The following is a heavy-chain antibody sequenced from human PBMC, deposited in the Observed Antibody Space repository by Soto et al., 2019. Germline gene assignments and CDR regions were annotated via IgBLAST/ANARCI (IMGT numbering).Heavy chain of an antibody. Sequence: QVPLVESGGGVVQPGRSLRLSCAASGFTFSSYAMHWVRQAPGKGLEWVAVISYDGSNKYYADSVKGRFTISRDNSKNTLYLQMNSLRAEDTAVYYCARVLGQWLVRPPPDYWGQGTLVTVSS. CDR3: ARVLGQWLVRPPPDY. CDR1: GFTFSSYA. J-gene: IGHJ4*02. CDR2: ISYDGSNK. V-gene: IGHV3-30-3*01. D-gene: IGHD6-19*01.